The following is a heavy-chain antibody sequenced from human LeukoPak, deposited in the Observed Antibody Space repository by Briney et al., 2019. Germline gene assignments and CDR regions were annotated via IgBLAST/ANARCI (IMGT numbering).Heavy chain of an antibody. Sequence: VKVSCKASGGTFSSYAISWVRQDPVQGIKWMGRIIASCCTANSAQKFPGRVTITADAFTSTAYMELSSLRSEDTAVYYCARGKIDFWSGYYYDDFDIWGQGTMVTVSS. CDR3: ARGKIDFWSGYYYDDFDI. V-gene: IGHV1-69*13. J-gene: IGHJ3*02. D-gene: IGHD3-3*01. CDR1: GGTFSSYA. CDR2: IIASCCTA.